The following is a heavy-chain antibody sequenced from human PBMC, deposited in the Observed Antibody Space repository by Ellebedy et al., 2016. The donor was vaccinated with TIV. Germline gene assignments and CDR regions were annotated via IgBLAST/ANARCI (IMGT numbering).Heavy chain of an antibody. CDR2: IKQDGSEK. Sequence: GGSLRLXXAASGFTSSSYAMSWVRQAPGKGLEWVANIKQDGSEKYYVDSVKGRFTISRDNAKNSLYLQMNSLRAEDTAVYYCARLITIFGVVIERYYYYYMDVWGKGTTVTVSS. J-gene: IGHJ6*03. CDR3: ARLITIFGVVIERYYYYYMDV. CDR1: GFTSSSYA. V-gene: IGHV3-7*01. D-gene: IGHD3-3*01.